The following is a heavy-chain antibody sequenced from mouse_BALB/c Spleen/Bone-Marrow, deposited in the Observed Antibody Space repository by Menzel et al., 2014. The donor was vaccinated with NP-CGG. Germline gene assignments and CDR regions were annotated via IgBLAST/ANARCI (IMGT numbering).Heavy chain of an antibody. CDR3: ARSDYRYDPFAY. Sequence: QVQLQQSGAELVMPGASVKMSCKASGHTFTDYWMHWVKQRPGQGLEWIGAIDTSDSYTSYNQKFKGKATLTVDESSSTAYMQLSSLTSEDSAVNYCARSDYRYDPFAYWGQGTLVTVSA. V-gene: IGHV1-69*01. CDR2: IDTSDSYT. D-gene: IGHD2-14*01. CDR1: GHTFTDYW. J-gene: IGHJ3*01.